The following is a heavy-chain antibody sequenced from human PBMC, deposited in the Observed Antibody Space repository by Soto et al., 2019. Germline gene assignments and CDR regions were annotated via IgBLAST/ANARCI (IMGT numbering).Heavy chain of an antibody. V-gene: IGHV3-48*03. CDR1: GFTFSSYE. CDR2: ISSSGSTI. J-gene: IGHJ6*02. Sequence: PGGSLRVSCATSGFTFSSYEMNWVRQAPGKGLEWVSYISSSGSTIYYADSVKGRFTISRDNAKNSLYLQMDSLRAEDTAVYYCARDQEAGSFFPYYYGMDVWGQGTTVTVSS. D-gene: IGHD6-13*01. CDR3: ARDQEAGSFFPYYYGMDV.